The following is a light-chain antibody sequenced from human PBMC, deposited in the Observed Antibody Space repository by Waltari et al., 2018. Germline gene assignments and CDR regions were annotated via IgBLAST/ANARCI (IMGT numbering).Light chain of an antibody. CDR2: ATS. Sequence: AIQMTQSPSSLSASVGDRVTITCRASQGIRNDLGWYQQKPGKAPNLLIYATSSVQSGVPSRFSGSGSGTDFTLTISSLQPEDFATYYCLQDYNYPGTFGQGTKVEIK. CDR3: LQDYNYPGT. V-gene: IGKV1-6*01. J-gene: IGKJ1*01. CDR1: QGIRND.